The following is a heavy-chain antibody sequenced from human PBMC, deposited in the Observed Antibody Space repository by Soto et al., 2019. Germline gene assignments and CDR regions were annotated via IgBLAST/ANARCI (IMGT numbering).Heavy chain of an antibody. V-gene: IGHV1-3*01. CDR3: ARLDGGYFYNCGMDV. D-gene: IGHD3-10*01. J-gene: IGHJ6*02. Sequence: ASVKVSCKASGYSFTAYGIHWVRQAPGQRLEWMGWINAAIGEIKFSQKFQGRVTISRDTSARTAYMELSGLRSEDTAVYYCARLDGGYFYNCGMDVWGQGTTVTVSS. CDR2: INAAIGEI. CDR1: GYSFTAYG.